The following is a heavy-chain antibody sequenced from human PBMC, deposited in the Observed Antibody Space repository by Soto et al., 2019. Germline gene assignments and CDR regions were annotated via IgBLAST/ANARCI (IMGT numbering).Heavy chain of an antibody. Sequence: GGSLRLSCEASGFTFNTYSMHWVRQPPGKGLEWLAAIWYDGTQKYYADSVKGRFIISRDNSKKTLYLEMNSLRAEDTAVYYCARAGGTTVTGLWHFDSWGQGTLVTVSS. V-gene: IGHV3-33*01. CDR1: GFTFNTYS. D-gene: IGHD4-17*01. J-gene: IGHJ4*02. CDR2: IWYDGTQK. CDR3: ARAGGTTVTGLWHFDS.